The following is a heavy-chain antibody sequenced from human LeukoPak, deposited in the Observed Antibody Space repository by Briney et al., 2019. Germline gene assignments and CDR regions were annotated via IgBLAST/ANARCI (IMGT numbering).Heavy chain of an antibody. CDR3: AKDLQSGRYYGMDV. D-gene: IGHD1-26*01. CDR2: ISGSGGST. J-gene: IGHJ6*02. Sequence: GGSLRLSCAASGYPFSSYAMSWVRQAPGKGLEWVSAISGSGGSTYYADSVKGRFTISRDNSKNALYLQMNSLRAEDTALYYCAKDLQSGRYYGMDVWGQGTPGTVSS. CDR1: GYPFSSYA. V-gene: IGHV3-23*01.